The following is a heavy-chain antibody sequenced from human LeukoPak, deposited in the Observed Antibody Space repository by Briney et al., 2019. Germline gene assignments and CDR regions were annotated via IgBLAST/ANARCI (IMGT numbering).Heavy chain of an antibody. Sequence: SETLSLTCTVSGGSISSYYWSWIRQPAGKGLEWIGRIYTGGSTNYNPSLKSRVTMSVDTSKNQFSLKLSSVTAADTAVYYCARERVQGIQLWLPDLTNAFDIWGQGTMVTVSS. D-gene: IGHD5-18*01. CDR2: IYTGGST. V-gene: IGHV4-4*07. CDR3: ARERVQGIQLWLPDLTNAFDI. J-gene: IGHJ3*02. CDR1: GGSISSYY.